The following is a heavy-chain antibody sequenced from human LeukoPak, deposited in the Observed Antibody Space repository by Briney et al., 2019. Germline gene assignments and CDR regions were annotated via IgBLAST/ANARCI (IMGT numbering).Heavy chain of an antibody. CDR1: GFTFSSYA. Sequence: GRSLRLSCAASGFTFSSYAMHWVRQAPGKGLEWVAVISYDGSNKYYADSVKGRFTISRDNSKNTLYLQMNSLRAEDTAVYYCARGLPAAMVDYWGQGTLVTVSS. V-gene: IGHV3-30*14. D-gene: IGHD2-2*01. CDR3: ARGLPAAMVDY. CDR2: ISYDGSNK. J-gene: IGHJ4*02.